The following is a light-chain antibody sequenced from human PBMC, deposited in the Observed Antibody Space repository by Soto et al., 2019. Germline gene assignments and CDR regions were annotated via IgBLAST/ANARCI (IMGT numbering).Light chain of an antibody. CDR2: AAS. CDR3: QQSFKTPLA. J-gene: IGKJ5*01. V-gene: IGKV1-39*01. CDR1: QSISSY. Sequence: DIQMTQSPSSLSASVGDRVTITCRASQSISSYVNWYQQNPGKAPRLLISAASTLQSGVPSRFSGGGSGTDVTLTISSLQPEDFASYYCQQSFKTPLAFGQGTRLEIE.